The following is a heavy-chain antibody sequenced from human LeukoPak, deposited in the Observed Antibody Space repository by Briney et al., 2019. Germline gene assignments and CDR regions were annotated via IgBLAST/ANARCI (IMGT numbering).Heavy chain of an antibody. V-gene: IGHV3-11*06. Sequence: WVSYINDESSDIHYAGSVRGRFTISRDDARQTLYLQLSSLRVEDTAVYYCARDTFQPGLIDSWGQGTLVTVPS. CDR2: INDESSDI. J-gene: IGHJ4*02. D-gene: IGHD2-2*01. CDR3: ARDTFQPGLIDS.